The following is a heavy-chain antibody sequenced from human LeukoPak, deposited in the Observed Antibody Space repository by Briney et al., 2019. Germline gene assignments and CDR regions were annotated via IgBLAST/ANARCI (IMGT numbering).Heavy chain of an antibody. V-gene: IGHV3-21*01. CDR2: ISSSSSYI. CDR1: GFTFSSYS. Sequence: GGSLRLFCAASGFTFSSYSMNWVRQAPGKGLEWVSSISSSSSYIYYADSVKGRFTISRDNSKNTLYLQMNSLRAEDTAIFYCAKGGDSGYVAPLDYWGQGSLVTVSS. J-gene: IGHJ4*02. CDR3: AKGGDSGYVAPLDY. D-gene: IGHD5-12*01.